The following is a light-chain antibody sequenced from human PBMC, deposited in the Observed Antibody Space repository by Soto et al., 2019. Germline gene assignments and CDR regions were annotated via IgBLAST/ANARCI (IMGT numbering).Light chain of an antibody. CDR3: CSYAGSPYV. J-gene: IGLJ1*01. CDR1: SRDVGEYDY. Sequence: QSAPTQPPSVSGSPGQSVTISCTGTSRDVGEYDYVSWYQQHPGKAPKLIIFDVSERPSGFPDRFSGSKSGNTASLTISGLQAEDAADYYCCSYAGSPYVFGRGTKLTVL. V-gene: IGLV2-11*01. CDR2: DVS.